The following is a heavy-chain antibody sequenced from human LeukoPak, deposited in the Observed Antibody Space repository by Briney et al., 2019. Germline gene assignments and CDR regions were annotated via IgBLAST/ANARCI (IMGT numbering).Heavy chain of an antibody. CDR2: ISGYNGNT. V-gene: IGHV1-18*01. Sequence: ASLKVSCKASVYTFANYGITWARQATGQGLEWMACISGYNGNTNYAHKLQGRVTMTADTSTSTAYMELRSLRSDDTAVYSCARGGVGPTTSPIHNWFDPWGQGTLVTVSS. CDR3: ARGGVGPTTSPIHNWFDP. J-gene: IGHJ5*02. D-gene: IGHD1-26*01. CDR1: VYTFANYG.